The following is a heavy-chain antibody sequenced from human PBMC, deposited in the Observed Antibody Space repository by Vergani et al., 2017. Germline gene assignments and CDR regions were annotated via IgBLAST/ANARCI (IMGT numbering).Heavy chain of an antibody. CDR1: GGSISSYY. Sequence: QVQLQESGPGLVKPSETLSLTCTVSGGSISSYYWSWIRQPPGKGLEWIGYIYYSGSTNYNPSLKSRVTISVDTSKNQFSLKLSSVTAADTAVYYCARTDYDFWSGYFHYYYYMDVWGKGTTVTVSS. D-gene: IGHD3-3*01. J-gene: IGHJ6*03. V-gene: IGHV4-59*01. CDR3: ARTDYDFWSGYFHYYYYMDV. CDR2: IYYSGST.